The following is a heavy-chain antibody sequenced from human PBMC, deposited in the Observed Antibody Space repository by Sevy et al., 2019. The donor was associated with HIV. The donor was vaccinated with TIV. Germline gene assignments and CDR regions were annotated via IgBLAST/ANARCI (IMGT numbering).Heavy chain of an antibody. CDR3: ARDTITYYYDSSGYYTSGYGMDV. CDR1: GFNVSSNY. J-gene: IGHJ6*02. V-gene: IGHV3-53*01. Sequence: GGSLRLSCAASGFNVSSNYMNWVRQAPGKGLEWVSVIYSGANTDYADSVKGRFTISRDTTKNRMYLQMNSLRAEDTAVYYCARDTITYYYDSSGYYTSGYGMDVWGQGTTVTVSS. CDR2: IYSGANT. D-gene: IGHD3-22*01.